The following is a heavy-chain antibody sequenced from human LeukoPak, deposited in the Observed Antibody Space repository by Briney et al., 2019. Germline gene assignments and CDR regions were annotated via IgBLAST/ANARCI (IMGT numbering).Heavy chain of an antibody. CDR3: AREGLGDYDILTGYLET. Sequence: ASVKASCKASGGTFSSYAISWVRQAPGQGLEWMGGIIPIFGTANYAQKFQGRVTITADESTSTAYMELSSLRSEDTAVYYCAREGLGDYDILTGYLETWGQGTLVTVSS. CDR2: IIPIFGTA. D-gene: IGHD3-9*01. CDR1: GGTFSSYA. J-gene: IGHJ5*02. V-gene: IGHV1-69*13.